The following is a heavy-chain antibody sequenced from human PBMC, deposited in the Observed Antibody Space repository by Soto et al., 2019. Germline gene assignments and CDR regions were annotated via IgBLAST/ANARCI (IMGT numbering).Heavy chain of an antibody. CDR2: ISSSSSYI. Sequence: ESGGGLVKPGGSLRLSCAASGFTFSSYSMNWVRQAPGKGLEWVSSISSSSSYIYYADSVKGRFTISRDNAKNSLYLQMSSLRAEDTAVYYCARDRGIVVVPAAIHYYYGMDVWGQGTTVTVSS. J-gene: IGHJ6*02. V-gene: IGHV3-21*01. CDR3: ARDRGIVVVPAAIHYYYGMDV. CDR1: GFTFSSYS. D-gene: IGHD2-2*01.